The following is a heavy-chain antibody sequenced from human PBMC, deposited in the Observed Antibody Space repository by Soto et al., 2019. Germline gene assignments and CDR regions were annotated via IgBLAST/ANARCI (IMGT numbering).Heavy chain of an antibody. CDR3: AKEFQWELHAFDI. Sequence: QVQFVESGGGVVQPGRSLRLSCAASGFTFSTYGMHWVRQAPGKGLEWVAVMGNDGITTFYADSVKGRITISRDNSKNTLFLQMNSLRADDTAVYYCAKEFQWELHAFDIWGQGTMVTVSS. V-gene: IGHV3-30*18. J-gene: IGHJ3*02. D-gene: IGHD1-26*01. CDR1: GFTFSTYG. CDR2: MGNDGITT.